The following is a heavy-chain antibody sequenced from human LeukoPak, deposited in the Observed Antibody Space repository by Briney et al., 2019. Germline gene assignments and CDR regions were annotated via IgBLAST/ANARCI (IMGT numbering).Heavy chain of an antibody. Sequence: PSETLSLTCTVSGGSISSYYWSWIRQPAGKGLEWIGRIYTSGSTNYNPSLKSRVTMSVDTSKNQFSLKLSSVTAADTAVYYCAREAYYYDSSGYSEFDYWGQGTLVTVSS. D-gene: IGHD3-22*01. CDR2: IYTSGST. CDR3: AREAYYYDSSGYSEFDY. J-gene: IGHJ4*02. CDR1: GGSISSYY. V-gene: IGHV4-4*07.